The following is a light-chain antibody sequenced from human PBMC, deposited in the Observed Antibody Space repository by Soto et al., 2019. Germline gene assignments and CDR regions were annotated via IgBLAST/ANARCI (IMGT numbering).Light chain of an antibody. Sequence: DIVMTQSPLSLPVTPGEPASISCRSSQSLLHTNGYNYLDWYLQKPGQSPQLLIYLGFNRASGVPDRFSGSGSGTDFTLKISRVEAEDVGVYYCMQALQTPYTFGQRTKLEMK. CDR2: LGF. CDR1: QSLLHTNGYNY. CDR3: MQALQTPYT. J-gene: IGKJ2*01. V-gene: IGKV2-28*01.